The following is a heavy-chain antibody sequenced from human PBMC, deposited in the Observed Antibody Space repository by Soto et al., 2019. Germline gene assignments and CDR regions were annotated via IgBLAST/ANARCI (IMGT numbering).Heavy chain of an antibody. Sequence: SEILSLTCTVSGGSISSGGYYWSWIPQHPGKGLEWIGYIYYSGSTYYNPSLKSRVTISVDTSKNQFSLKLSSVTAAVTAVYYCARVSVDYGDIDYWGQGTLVTVSS. J-gene: IGHJ4*02. V-gene: IGHV4-31*03. CDR3: ARVSVDYGDIDY. CDR2: IYYSGST. CDR1: GGSISSGGYY. D-gene: IGHD4-17*01.